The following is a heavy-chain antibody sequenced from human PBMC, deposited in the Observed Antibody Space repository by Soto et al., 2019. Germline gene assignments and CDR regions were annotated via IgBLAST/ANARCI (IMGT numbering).Heavy chain of an antibody. CDR2: ISAYNGNT. J-gene: IGHJ6*02. CDR3: ARGGYYDSSGSRNYHYYGMNV. D-gene: IGHD3-22*01. V-gene: IGHV1-18*01. CDR1: GYTFTSNG. Sequence: ASVKVSCKASGYTFTSNGISWVRQAPGQGLEWMGWISAYNGNTKYAQILQGRVSMTTDTSSNTAYMELRSLRSGDTAMYYCARGGYYDSSGSRNYHYYGMNVWGQGTTVTVSS.